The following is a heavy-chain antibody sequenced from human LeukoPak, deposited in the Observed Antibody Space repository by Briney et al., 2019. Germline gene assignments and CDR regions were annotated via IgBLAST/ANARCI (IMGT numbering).Heavy chain of an antibody. J-gene: IGHJ4*02. CDR1: GFTVSSNY. CDR2: IYSGGST. D-gene: IGHD3-3*01. CDR3: ARTQQHYDFWSGSYYFDY. Sequence: PGGSLRLSCAASGFTVSSNYMSWVRQAPGKGLEWVSVIYSGGSTYYADSVKGRFTISRDNSKNTLYLQMNSLRADDTAVYYCARTQQHYDFWSGSYYFDYWGQGTLVTVSS. V-gene: IGHV3-53*01.